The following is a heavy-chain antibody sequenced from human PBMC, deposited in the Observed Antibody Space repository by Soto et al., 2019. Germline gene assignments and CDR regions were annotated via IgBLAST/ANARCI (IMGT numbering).Heavy chain of an antibody. CDR2: FYSSGSI. V-gene: IGHV4-31*03. CDR1: GYSISASGYY. Sequence: LQESGPGLVKPSQTLSLTCFVSGYSISASGYYWSWIRHHPGKGLEWIGSFYSSGSIIYNPSLRSRVSISGDTSSNQFSMSLPSVTAADTARYYCARMYSSGSGWFHPWGQGTLVTVSS. D-gene: IGHD6-19*01. CDR3: ARMYSSGSGWFHP. J-gene: IGHJ5*02.